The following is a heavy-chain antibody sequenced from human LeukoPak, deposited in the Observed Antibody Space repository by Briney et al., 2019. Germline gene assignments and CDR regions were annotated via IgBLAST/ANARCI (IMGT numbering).Heavy chain of an antibody. D-gene: IGHD6-13*01. V-gene: IGHV3-11*04. CDR2: ISSSGSTI. CDR3: ARVGLGQQLVPNWFDP. CDR1: GSTFSDYY. J-gene: IGHJ5*02. Sequence: GGSLRLSCAASGSTFSDYYMSWIRQAPGKGLEWVSYISSSGSTIYYADSVKGRFTISRDNAKNSLYLQMNSLRAEDTAVYYCARVGLGQQLVPNWFDPWGQGTLVTVSS.